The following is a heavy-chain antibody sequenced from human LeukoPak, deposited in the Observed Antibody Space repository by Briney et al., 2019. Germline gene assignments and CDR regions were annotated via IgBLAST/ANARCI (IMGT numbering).Heavy chain of an antibody. Sequence: SETLSLTCTVSGGSISSGSYYWGWIRQPAGKGLEWIGRIYTSGSTNYNPSLESRVTMSVYTSKNQFSLRLSSVTAADTAVYYCARARRGTDYYNMDVWGKGTTVTVSS. CDR3: ARARRGTDYYNMDV. D-gene: IGHD3-16*01. J-gene: IGHJ6*03. CDR1: GGSISSGSYY. CDR2: IYTSGST. V-gene: IGHV4-61*02.